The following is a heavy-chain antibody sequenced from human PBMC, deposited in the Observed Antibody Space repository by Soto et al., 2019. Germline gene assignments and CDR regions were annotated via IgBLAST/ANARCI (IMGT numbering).Heavy chain of an antibody. D-gene: IGHD2-21*01. Sequence: EVQLLESGGGLVQPGGSLRLSCAASGFTFSSYAMSWVRQAPGKGLEWVSAISGSGGSTYYADSVKGRFTISRDNSKNTLYLQMNSLRAEDTAVYYCAKDRERRYCGGDCYPYDVGRFSDAFDIWGQGTMVTVSS. J-gene: IGHJ3*02. CDR2: ISGSGGST. CDR1: GFTFSSYA. V-gene: IGHV3-23*01. CDR3: AKDRERRYCGGDCYPYDVGRFSDAFDI.